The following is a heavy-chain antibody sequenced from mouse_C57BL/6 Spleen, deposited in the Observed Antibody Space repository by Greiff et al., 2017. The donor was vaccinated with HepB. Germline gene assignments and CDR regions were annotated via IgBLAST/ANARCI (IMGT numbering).Heavy chain of an antibody. V-gene: IGHV1-64*01. D-gene: IGHD1-1*01. CDR3: ARDDYVGWYFDV. J-gene: IGHJ1*03. CDR1: GYTFNSYW. Sequence: QVQLQQPGAELVKPGASVKLSCKASGYTFNSYWMHWVKQRPGQGLEWIGMIHPNSGSTNYNEKFKSKATLTVDKSSSTAYMQLSSLTSEDSAVYYCARDDYVGWYFDVWGTGTTVTVSS. CDR2: IHPNSGST.